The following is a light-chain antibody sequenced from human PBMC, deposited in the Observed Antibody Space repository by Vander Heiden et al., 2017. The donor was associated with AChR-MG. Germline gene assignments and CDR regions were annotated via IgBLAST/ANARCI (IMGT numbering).Light chain of an antibody. CDR1: QSISNW. CDR2: KAS. V-gene: IGKV1-5*03. J-gene: IGKJ1*01. CDR3: QQYHSYPWT. Sequence: DIQMTQSPSTLSASVGDRVTITCRASQSISNWLAWYQQKPGKAPKLLIYKASSLESGVPSSFSGSGSGTEFTLTISSLQPDDFATYYCQQYHSYPWTFGQGTKVEIK.